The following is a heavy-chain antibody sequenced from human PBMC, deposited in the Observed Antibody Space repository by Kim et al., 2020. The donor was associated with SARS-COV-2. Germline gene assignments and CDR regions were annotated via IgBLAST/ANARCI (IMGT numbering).Heavy chain of an antibody. V-gene: IGHV3-30-3*01. CDR2: ISYDGSNK. CDR3: AREPSIAAAGTAGVDYYYYGMDV. D-gene: IGHD6-13*01. CDR1: GFTFSSYA. Sequence: GGSLRLSCAASGFTFSSYAMHWVRQAPGKGLEWVAVISYDGSNKYYADSVKGRFTISRDNSKNTLYLQMNSLRAEDTAVYYCAREPSIAAAGTAGVDYYYYGMDVWGQGTTVTVSS. J-gene: IGHJ6*02.